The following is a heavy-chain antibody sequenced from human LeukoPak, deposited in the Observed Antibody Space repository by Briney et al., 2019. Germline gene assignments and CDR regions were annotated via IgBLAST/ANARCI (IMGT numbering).Heavy chain of an antibody. D-gene: IGHD1-26*01. Sequence: SETLSLTCTVSGGSVGSGGYYWSWIRQPPGGGLEWIGDIYYIRNTNYNPSLKSRATISLDPSKNQFSLKLNSVTAADTAVYYCARTQSQSGSYRYYFAYWGQGTLVTVSS. V-gene: IGHV4-61*08. CDR2: IYYIRNT. J-gene: IGHJ4*02. CDR3: ARTQSQSGSYRYYFAY. CDR1: GGSVGSGGYY.